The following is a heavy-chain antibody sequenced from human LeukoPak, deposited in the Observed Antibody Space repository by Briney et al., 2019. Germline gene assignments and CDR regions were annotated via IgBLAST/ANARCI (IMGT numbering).Heavy chain of an antibody. Sequence: SQTLSLTCAISGDSVSSCSAAWTWIRQSPARGLEWLGRTYYSSKWYNDYALSVKSRITISPDTSKNQFSLLLNSVTLEDTALYYCAREGSSGSNGFDIWGQGTMVTVSS. V-gene: IGHV6-1*01. CDR1: GDSVSSCSAA. CDR3: AREGSSGSNGFDI. CDR2: TYYSSKWYN. J-gene: IGHJ3*02. D-gene: IGHD3-22*01.